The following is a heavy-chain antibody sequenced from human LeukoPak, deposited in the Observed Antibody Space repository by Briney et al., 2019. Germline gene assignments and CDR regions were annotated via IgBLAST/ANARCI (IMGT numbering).Heavy chain of an antibody. CDR3: TRGSYDVLTGYSTLGEY. Sequence: PSETLSLTCTVSGGSLSSSSYYWGWVRQPPGKGLEWIGNIYYSGSPYSNPSLKSRLAISLDTSQRQFSLRLSSVTAADTALYYCTRGSYDVLTGYSTLGEYWGQGTLVTVSS. D-gene: IGHD3-9*01. CDR2: IYYSGSP. V-gene: IGHV4-39*01. J-gene: IGHJ4*02. CDR1: GGSLSSSSYY.